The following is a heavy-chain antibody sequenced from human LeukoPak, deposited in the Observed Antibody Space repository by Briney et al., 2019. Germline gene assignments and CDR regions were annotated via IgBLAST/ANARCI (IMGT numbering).Heavy chain of an antibody. J-gene: IGHJ4*02. V-gene: IGHV3-9*01. Sequence: AGGSLRLSCVGSGFTFDDYVMHWVRQAPGKGLEWVSGISWNSGSIDYADSVKGRFTISRDNAKNSLYLQMNSLRAEDTALYYCARQGDGGVFDYWGPGTLVTVSS. CDR2: ISWNSGSI. CDR1: GFTFDDYV. CDR3: ARQGDGGVFDY. D-gene: IGHD4-23*01.